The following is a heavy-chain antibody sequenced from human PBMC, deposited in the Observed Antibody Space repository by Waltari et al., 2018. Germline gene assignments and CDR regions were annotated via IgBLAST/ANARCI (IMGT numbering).Heavy chain of an antibody. CDR3: ARDATLMVYALDY. V-gene: IGHV3-33*01. CDR1: GFTFSSYG. J-gene: IGHJ4*02. CDR2: IWYDGSNK. D-gene: IGHD2-8*01. Sequence: QVQLVESGGGVVQPGRSLRLSCAASGFTFSSYGMHWVRQAPGKGLGWVSVIWYDGSNKYYADSVKGRFTISRDNSKNTLYLQMNSLRAEDTAVYYCARDATLMVYALDYWGQGTLVTVSS.